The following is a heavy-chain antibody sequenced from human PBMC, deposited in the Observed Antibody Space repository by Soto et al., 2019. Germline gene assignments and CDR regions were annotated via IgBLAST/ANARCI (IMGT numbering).Heavy chain of an antibody. V-gene: IGHV4-31*03. CDR1: GGSISSGGYY. Sequence: PSETLSLTCTVSGGSISSGGYYWSWIRQHPGKGLEWIGYIYYSGSTYYNPSLKSRVTISVDTSKNQFSLKLSSVTAADTAVYYCARESGDSQTREFDYWGQGTLVTVSS. CDR3: ARESGDSQTREFDY. J-gene: IGHJ4*02. D-gene: IGHD2-21*02. CDR2: IYYSGST.